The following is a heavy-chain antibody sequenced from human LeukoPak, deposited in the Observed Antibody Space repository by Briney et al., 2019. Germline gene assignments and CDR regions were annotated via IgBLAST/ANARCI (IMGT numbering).Heavy chain of an antibody. CDR2: INPNSGGT. CDR3: ARDFGIAAAETYFDY. D-gene: IGHD6-13*01. CDR1: GYTFTDYY. V-gene: IGHV1-2*02. Sequence: ASVKVSCKASGYTFTDYYMHWVRQAPGQGLEWVGWINPNSGGTNYAQRFQGRVTMTRDTSTSTVYMELSSLRSEDTAVYYCARDFGIAAAETYFDYWGQGTLVTVSS. J-gene: IGHJ4*02.